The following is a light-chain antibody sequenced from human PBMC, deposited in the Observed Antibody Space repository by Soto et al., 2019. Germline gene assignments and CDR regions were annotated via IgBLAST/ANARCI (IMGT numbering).Light chain of an antibody. CDR3: QQYNNWPPYT. CDR1: QSVSSS. CDR2: GAS. V-gene: IGKV3-15*01. Sequence: EIVMTQSPGTLSVSPGERATLSCRASQSVSSSLAWYQQRPGQAPRLLIYGASTRATGVPARFSGSGSGTEFTLTIPSLQSEAVAGYYCQQYNNWPPYTFGQGNKLQLK. J-gene: IGKJ2*01.